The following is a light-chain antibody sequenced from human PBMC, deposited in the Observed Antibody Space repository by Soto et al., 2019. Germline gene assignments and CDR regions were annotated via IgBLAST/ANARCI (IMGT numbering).Light chain of an antibody. J-gene: IGKJ1*01. Sequence: EIVLTQSPATLSLSPGERATLSCGASQSVTNTYLAWYQQKPGLAPRLLIFDASSRATGIPDRFSGSGSGTDFTLTISKLEPEDFALYYCQQYGNSPRTFGQGTKVDIK. CDR2: DAS. V-gene: IGKV3D-20*01. CDR1: QSVTNTY. CDR3: QQYGNSPRT.